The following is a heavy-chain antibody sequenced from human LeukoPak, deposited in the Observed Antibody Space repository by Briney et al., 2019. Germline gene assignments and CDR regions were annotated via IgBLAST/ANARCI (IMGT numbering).Heavy chain of an antibody. Sequence: SQTLSLTCTVSGGSISSGDYYWSWIRQPPGKGLEWIGYIYYSGSIHYNPSLKSRVIISVDTSKNQFSLKLSSVTAADTAVYYCAREVSEAYDSSGYDAFDIWGQGTMVTVSS. V-gene: IGHV4-30-4*08. CDR1: GGSISSGDYY. CDR3: AREVSEAYDSSGYDAFDI. CDR2: IYYSGSI. D-gene: IGHD3-22*01. J-gene: IGHJ3*02.